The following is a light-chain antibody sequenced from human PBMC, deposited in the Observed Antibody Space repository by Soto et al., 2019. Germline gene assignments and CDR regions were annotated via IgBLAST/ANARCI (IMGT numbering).Light chain of an antibody. CDR2: GAS. CDR3: QQYHTSPLHT. Sequence: EIVLTQSPGTLSLSPGERATLSCRASQSVSSSYLVWYQQKPGQAPRLLIYGASSRATGIPDRFSGRGSGTDFTLPISRLEPEDYVVYYCQQYHTSPLHTFGQGTKLEIK. V-gene: IGKV3-20*01. J-gene: IGKJ2*01. CDR1: QSVSSSY.